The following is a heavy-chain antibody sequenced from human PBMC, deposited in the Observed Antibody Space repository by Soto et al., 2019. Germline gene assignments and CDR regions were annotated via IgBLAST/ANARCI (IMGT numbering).Heavy chain of an antibody. D-gene: IGHD3-22*01. V-gene: IGHV1-69*01. Sequence: QVQLVQSGAEVRKPGSSVKVSCKASGGTFNRHAINWVRQAPGQGLEWMGGIIPIFGTGNNAQKVQGRVTITADESTSTAYMELRSLRSEDTAVYYCARGWGYDSTDYYYAYWGQGTLVIVSS. CDR1: GGTFNRHA. CDR3: ARGWGYDSTDYYYAY. CDR2: IIPIFGTG. J-gene: IGHJ4*02.